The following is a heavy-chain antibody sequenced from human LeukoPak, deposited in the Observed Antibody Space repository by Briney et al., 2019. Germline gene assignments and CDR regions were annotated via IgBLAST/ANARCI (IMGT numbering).Heavy chain of an antibody. J-gene: IGHJ3*02. CDR2: IYYSGST. D-gene: IGHD3-3*01. Sequence: PSETLSLTCTVSGGSISSYYWSWIRQPPGKGLEWIGYIYYSGSTNYNPSLKSRVTISVDTSKNQFSLKLSSVTAADTAVYYCARDTDDYDFCSGSSAFDIWGQGTMVTVSS. CDR1: GGSISSYY. V-gene: IGHV4-59*01. CDR3: ARDTDDYDFCSGSSAFDI.